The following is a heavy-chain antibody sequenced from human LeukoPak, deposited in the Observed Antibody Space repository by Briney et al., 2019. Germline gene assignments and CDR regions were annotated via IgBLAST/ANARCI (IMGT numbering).Heavy chain of an antibody. CDR2: IYYSGST. J-gene: IGHJ4*02. D-gene: IGHD4-23*01. CDR3: ARGRVTPSFDY. Sequence: PSETLSLTCTVSGGSISSGGYYWSWIRQHPGKGLEWIGYIYYSGSTYYNPSLKSRVTISVDTSKNQFSLKLSSVTAADTAVYYCARGRVTPSFDYWGQGTLVTVSS. V-gene: IGHV4-31*03. CDR1: GGSISSGGYY.